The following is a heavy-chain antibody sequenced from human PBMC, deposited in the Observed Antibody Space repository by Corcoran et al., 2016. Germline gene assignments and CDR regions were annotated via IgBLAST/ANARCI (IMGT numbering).Heavy chain of an antibody. CDR1: GGSISSSSYY. D-gene: IGHD2-15*01. CDR3: ARGVREPQPISSGGSWYFDL. V-gene: IGHV4-39*07. Sequence: QLQLQESGPGLVKPSETLSLTCTVSGGSISSSSYYWGWIRQPPGKGLEWIGSIYYSGSTYYNPSLKSRVTISVDTSKNQFSLKLSHVTAADTVVYYCARGVREPQPISSGGSWYFDLWGRGTLVTVSS. CDR2: IYYSGST. J-gene: IGHJ2*01.